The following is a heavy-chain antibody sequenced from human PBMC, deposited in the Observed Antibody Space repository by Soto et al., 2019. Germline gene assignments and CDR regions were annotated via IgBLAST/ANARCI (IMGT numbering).Heavy chain of an antibody. Sequence: LSETLSLTCAVYGGSFSGYYWSWIRQPPGKGLEWIGEINHSGSTNYNPSLKSRVTISVDTSKNQFSLKLSSVTAADTAVYYCARQDRRLTWFDPWGQGTLVTVSS. J-gene: IGHJ5*02. V-gene: IGHV4-34*01. CDR1: GGSFSGYY. CDR2: INHSGST. CDR3: ARQDRRLTWFDP.